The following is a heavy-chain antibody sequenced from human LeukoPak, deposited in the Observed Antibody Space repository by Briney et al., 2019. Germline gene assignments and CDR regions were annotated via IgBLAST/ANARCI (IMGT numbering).Heavy chain of an antibody. Sequence: GGSLRLSCAASGFTFSTYAMSWVRQAPGKGLEWVSTISGGGGSTYYADSVKGRFTISRDNSKNTLYLQMNSLRAEDTAVYYCAKAESYCSGGSCYLYAFDIWGQGTMVTVSS. V-gene: IGHV3-23*01. CDR3: AKAESYCSGGSCYLYAFDI. D-gene: IGHD2-15*01. J-gene: IGHJ3*02. CDR2: ISGGGGST. CDR1: GFTFSTYA.